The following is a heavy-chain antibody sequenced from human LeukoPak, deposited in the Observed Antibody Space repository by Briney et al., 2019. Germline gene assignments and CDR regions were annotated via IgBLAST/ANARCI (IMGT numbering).Heavy chain of an antibody. J-gene: IGHJ6*02. CDR3: ARDGLWFGELLVYYGMDV. CDR2: IYTSGST. D-gene: IGHD3-10*01. CDR1: GGSISSYY. V-gene: IGHV4-4*07. Sequence: EPSETLSLTCTVSGGSISSYYWSWIRQPAGKGLEWIGRIYTSGSTNYSPSLKSRVTMSVDTSKNQFSLKLSSVTAADTAVYYCARDGLWFGELLVYYGMDVWGQGTTVTVSS.